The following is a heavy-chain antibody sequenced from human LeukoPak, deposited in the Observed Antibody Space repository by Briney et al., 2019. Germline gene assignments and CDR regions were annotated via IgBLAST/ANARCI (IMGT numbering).Heavy chain of an antibody. CDR2: INPSGGST. Sequence: ASVKVSCKASGYTFTSYYMHWVRQAPGQGLEWMGIINPSGGSTSYAQKFQGRVTMTRDTSTSTVYMELSSLRSEDTAVYYCARSRVYGAFVSRRYYLDYWGQGTLVTVSS. D-gene: IGHD4-17*01. V-gene: IGHV1-46*01. CDR3: ARSRVYGAFVSRRYYLDY. J-gene: IGHJ4*02. CDR1: GYTFTSYY.